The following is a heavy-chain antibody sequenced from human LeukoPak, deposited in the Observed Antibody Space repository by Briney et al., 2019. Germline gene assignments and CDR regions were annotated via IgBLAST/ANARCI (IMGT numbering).Heavy chain of an antibody. D-gene: IGHD3-22*01. Sequence: TSETLSLTCTVSGGSISSYYWSWIRQPPGKGLEWIGYIYYSGSTNYNPSLKSRVTISADTSKNQFSLKLSSVTAADTAVYYCARDKGYYESSGYLKAFDIWGQGTMVTVSS. CDR1: GGSISSYY. CDR2: IYYSGST. CDR3: ARDKGYYESSGYLKAFDI. J-gene: IGHJ3*02. V-gene: IGHV4-59*01.